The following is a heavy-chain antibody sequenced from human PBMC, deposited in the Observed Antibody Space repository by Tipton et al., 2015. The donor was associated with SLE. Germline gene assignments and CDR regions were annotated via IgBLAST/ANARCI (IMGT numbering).Heavy chain of an antibody. CDR2: IQYSGST. Sequence: TLSLTCTVSGESITGGGYYWTWIRQHPGKGLEWIGHIQYSGSTHYNTSLKSRVTISVDTSKNQLSLILTSVTAADTAVYYCARDLTGTIGSPIYGLDVWGQGTTVTVSS. J-gene: IGHJ6*02. V-gene: IGHV4-31*03. CDR1: GESITGGGYY. CDR3: ARDLTGTIGSPIYGLDV. D-gene: IGHD1-20*01.